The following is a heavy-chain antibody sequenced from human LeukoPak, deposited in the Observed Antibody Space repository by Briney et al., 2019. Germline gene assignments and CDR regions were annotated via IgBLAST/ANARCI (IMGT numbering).Heavy chain of an antibody. CDR2: IFPRDSDT. CDR1: GYIFSTTW. CDR3: ARQGPSDY. Sequence: GESLKISCKTSGYIFSTTWIGWVRQLPGKGLEWMGIIFPRDSDTIYSPSVRGQVTISADTSISTAYLQWSSLKASDTAIYYCARQGPSDYWGQGTLVTVSS. J-gene: IGHJ4*02. V-gene: IGHV5-51*01.